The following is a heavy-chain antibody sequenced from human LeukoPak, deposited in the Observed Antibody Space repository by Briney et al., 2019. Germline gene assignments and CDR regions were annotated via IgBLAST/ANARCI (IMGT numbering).Heavy chain of an antibody. V-gene: IGHV3-48*03. CDR3: ARQKMTIVVVPAALDY. Sequence: PGGSLRLSCAASGFTFSSYEMNWVRQAPGKGLEWVSYIGASGSIYYTDSVKGRFTISRDNAKSSLYLQMNSLRAEDTAVYYCARQKMTIVVVPAALDYWGQGTLVTVSS. CDR1: GFTFSSYE. D-gene: IGHD2-2*01. CDR2: IGASGSI. J-gene: IGHJ4*02.